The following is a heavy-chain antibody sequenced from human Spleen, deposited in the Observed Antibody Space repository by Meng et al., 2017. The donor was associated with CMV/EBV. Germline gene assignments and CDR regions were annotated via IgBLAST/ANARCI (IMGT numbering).Heavy chain of an antibody. CDR2: MNPNAGGT. V-gene: IGHV1-2*02. CDR1: GYTFTGYN. Sequence: ASVKVSCKASGYTFTGYNIHWVRQAPGQGLEWMGWMNPNAGGTKFAQKFQGRVTMTRDMSISTAYMALSGLTSDDTAVYYCAKEYCANGVCYTAEDYFDYWGQGTLVTVSS. CDR3: AKEYCANGVCYTAEDYFDY. D-gene: IGHD2-8*01. J-gene: IGHJ4*02.